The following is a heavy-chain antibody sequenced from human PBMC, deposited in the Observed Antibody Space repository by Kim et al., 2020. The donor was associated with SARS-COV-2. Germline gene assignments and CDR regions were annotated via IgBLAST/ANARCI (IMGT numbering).Heavy chain of an antibody. V-gene: IGHV3-23*01. D-gene: IGHD2-21*01. Sequence: GGSLRLSCAASGFTFSNYAMSWVRQAPGKGLEWVSAISGSGGSTYFADSVKGRFTISRDNAKNTLYLQMDSLRAEDTAVYFRARRAPGYCGGDCYSGSLDYWDQGTLVTVSS. J-gene: IGHJ4*02. CDR2: ISGSGGST. CDR3: ARRAPGYCGGDCYSGSLDY. CDR1: GFTFSNYA.